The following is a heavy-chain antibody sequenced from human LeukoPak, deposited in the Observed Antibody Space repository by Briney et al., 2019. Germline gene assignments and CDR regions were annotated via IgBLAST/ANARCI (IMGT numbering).Heavy chain of an antibody. CDR3: ARDTAVAGMDENPDLVY. CDR2: INPSGGST. J-gene: IGHJ4*02. Sequence: GASVKVSCKASGYTFTSYYMHWVRQAPGQGLEWMGIINPSGGSTSYAQKFQGRVTMTRDTSTSTVYMELSSLRSEDTAVYYCARDTAVAGMDENPDLVYWGQGTLVTVSS. CDR1: GYTFTSYY. D-gene: IGHD6-19*01. V-gene: IGHV1-46*01.